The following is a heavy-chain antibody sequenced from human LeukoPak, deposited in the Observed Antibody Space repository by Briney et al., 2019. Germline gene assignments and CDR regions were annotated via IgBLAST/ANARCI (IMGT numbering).Heavy chain of an antibody. CDR1: GGSISSYY. J-gene: IGHJ4*02. Sequence: SETLCLTCTVSGGSISSYYWSWIRQPPGKGLERIGYIYYSGSTNYNPSLKSRVTISVDTSKNQFSLKLSSVTAADTAVYYCARVEQQLGAAVDYWGQGTLVTVSS. CDR3: ARVEQQLGAAVDY. D-gene: IGHD6-13*01. CDR2: IYYSGST. V-gene: IGHV4-59*01.